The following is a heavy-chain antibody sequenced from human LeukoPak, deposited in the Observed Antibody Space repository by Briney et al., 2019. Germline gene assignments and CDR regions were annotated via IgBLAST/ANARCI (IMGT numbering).Heavy chain of an antibody. CDR3: ARHQGYDFYDSSGYYSFDY. D-gene: IGHD3-22*01. J-gene: IGHJ4*02. CDR1: GGSISSHY. CDR2: IYFSGRT. Sequence: SETLSLTCTVSGGSISSHYWSWIRQPAGKGLEWIGYIYFSGRTNYNPSLKSRVTISLDTSKNQFSRKLSSVPAADTAVYFCARHQGYDFYDSSGYYSFDYWGQGTLVTVSS. V-gene: IGHV4-59*08.